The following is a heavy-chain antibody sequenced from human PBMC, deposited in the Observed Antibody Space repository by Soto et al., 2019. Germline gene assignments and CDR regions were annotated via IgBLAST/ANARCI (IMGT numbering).Heavy chain of an antibody. CDR3: ARDRAFCSGTNCRRGSIYYYYMDV. Sequence: EVHLVESGGGLVQPGGSLRLSCAASGFTISGHWMSWVRQAPGKGLEWVAHIKQDGSETFYVGSVKGRFTISRDNAKNSLDLQMSSLRAEDTALYYCARDRAFCSGTNCRRGSIYYYYMDVWGNGTTVTVSS. D-gene: IGHD2-2*01. CDR2: IKQDGSET. CDR1: GFTISGHW. J-gene: IGHJ6*03. V-gene: IGHV3-7*01.